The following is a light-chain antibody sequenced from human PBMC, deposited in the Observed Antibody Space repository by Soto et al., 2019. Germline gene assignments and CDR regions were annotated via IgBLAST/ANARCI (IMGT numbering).Light chain of an antibody. Sequence: SYELTQPPSVSVSPGQTASITCSGDKLGDKHACWYQQKPGQSPVLVIYQDSKRPSGIPERFAGSNSGNTATLTISGTQAMDEADYYCQAWDSSTAVFGTGTKLTVL. J-gene: IGLJ1*01. CDR3: QAWDSSTAV. CDR2: QDS. V-gene: IGLV3-1*01. CDR1: KLGDKH.